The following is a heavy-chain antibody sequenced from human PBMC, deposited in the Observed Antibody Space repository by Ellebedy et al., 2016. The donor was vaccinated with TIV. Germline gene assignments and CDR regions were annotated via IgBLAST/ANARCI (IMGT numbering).Heavy chain of an antibody. Sequence: GESLKISCAASGFPFSSYSMNWVRQTPGKGLEWVSAISGSGDKTYYTDSVKCRFTISRDNSQNTLYLQMNSLRAEDTAVYYCAKELHMWGTIMIDCWGPGTLVTVSS. CDR1: GFPFSSYS. J-gene: IGHJ4*02. D-gene: IGHD3-16*01. CDR3: AKELHMWGTIMIDC. CDR2: ISGSGDKT. V-gene: IGHV3-23*01.